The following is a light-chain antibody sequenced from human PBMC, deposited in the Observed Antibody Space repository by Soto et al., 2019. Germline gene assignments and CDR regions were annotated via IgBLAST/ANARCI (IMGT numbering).Light chain of an antibody. V-gene: IGLV3-1*01. CDR3: QAWDSSTAI. CDR1: KLGDKY. CDR2: QDS. Sequence: SYELTQPPSVSVSPGQTASITCSGDKLGDKYACWYQQKPRQSPVLVIYQDSKRPSGIPERFSGSNSGNTATLTISGTKAMDEAAYYCQAWDSSTAIFGTGTKVTVL. J-gene: IGLJ1*01.